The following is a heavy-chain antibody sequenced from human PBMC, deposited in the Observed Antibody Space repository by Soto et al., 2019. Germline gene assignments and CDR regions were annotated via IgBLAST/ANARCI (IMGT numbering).Heavy chain of an antibody. J-gene: IGHJ3*02. D-gene: IGHD2-15*01. Sequence: GGSLRLSCAASGFTFSSYSMNWVRQAPGKGLEWVSSISSSSSYIYYADSVKGRFTISRDNAKNSLYLQMNSLRAEDTAVYYCARANCSGGSCPASSLFDIWGQGTMVTVSS. CDR3: ARANCSGGSCPASSLFDI. V-gene: IGHV3-21*01. CDR1: GFTFSSYS. CDR2: ISSSSSYI.